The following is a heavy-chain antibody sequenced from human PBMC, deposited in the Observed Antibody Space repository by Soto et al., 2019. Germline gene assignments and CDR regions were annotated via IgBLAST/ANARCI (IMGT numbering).Heavy chain of an antibody. Sequence: PGGSLRLSCAASGFTFSNAWMSWVRQAPGKGLEWVGRIKSKTDGGTTDYAAPVKGRFTISRDDSKNTLYLQMNSLKTKDTAVYYCTTGGYCSSTSCYSEYWGQGTLVTVSS. J-gene: IGHJ4*02. CDR1: GFTFSNAW. V-gene: IGHV3-15*01. CDR3: TTGGYCSSTSCYSEY. D-gene: IGHD2-2*01. CDR2: IKSKTDGGTT.